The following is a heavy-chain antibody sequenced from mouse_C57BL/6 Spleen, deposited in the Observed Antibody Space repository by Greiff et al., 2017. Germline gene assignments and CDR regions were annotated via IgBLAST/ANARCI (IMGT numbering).Heavy chain of an antibody. D-gene: IGHD1-1*01. CDR2: ISDGGSYT. CDR3: ARDNYYGSSLAY. CDR1: GFTFSSYA. V-gene: IGHV5-4*01. J-gene: IGHJ3*01. Sequence: DVMLVESGGGLVKPGGSLKLSCAASGFTFSSYAMSWVRQTPEKRLEWVATISDGGSYTYYPDNVKGRFTISRDNAKNNLYLQMSHLKSEDTAMYYCARDNYYGSSLAYWGQGTLVTVSA.